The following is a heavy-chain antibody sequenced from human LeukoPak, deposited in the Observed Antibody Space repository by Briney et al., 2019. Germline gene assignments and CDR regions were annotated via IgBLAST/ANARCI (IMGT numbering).Heavy chain of an antibody. Sequence: GGSLRLSCAASGFTFSRYWMHWVRQAPGKGLMWVSGINTDGSSTSYADSVKGRFTISRDNAKNTLFLQMNSLRAEDTAVYYCYGANAEHWGQGTLVTVSS. D-gene: IGHD4-23*01. CDR1: GFTFSRYW. V-gene: IGHV3-74*01. CDR3: YGANAEH. J-gene: IGHJ1*01. CDR2: INTDGSST.